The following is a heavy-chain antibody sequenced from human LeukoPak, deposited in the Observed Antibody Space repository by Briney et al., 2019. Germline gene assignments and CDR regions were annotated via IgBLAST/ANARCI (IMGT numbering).Heavy chain of an antibody. CDR1: GGSISRGSYY. CDR3: ARQTFGVLYFDS. Sequence: SQTLSLTCSVSGGSISRGSYYWNWIRQPGGKGLEWMGRIYNSGSTNYNPSLKSRVTISTDMLKNQFSLKLTSVTAADTAVYYCARQTFGVLYFDSWGQGTLAIVSS. V-gene: IGHV4-61*02. CDR2: IYNSGST. J-gene: IGHJ4*02. D-gene: IGHD3-10*01.